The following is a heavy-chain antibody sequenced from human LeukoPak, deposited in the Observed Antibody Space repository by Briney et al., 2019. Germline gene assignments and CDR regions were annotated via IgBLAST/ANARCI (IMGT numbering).Heavy chain of an antibody. CDR3: ARGGDYYVSAFDI. D-gene: IGHD3-10*02. CDR2: INHSGST. V-gene: IGHV4-34*01. J-gene: IGHJ3*02. CDR1: GGSFSGHY. Sequence: SEALSLTCAVYGGSFSGHYWSWIRQPPGKGLEWIGEINHSGSTNYNPSLKSRVTISVDTSKNQFSLKLSSVTAADTAVYYCARGGDYYVSAFDIWGQGTMVTVSS.